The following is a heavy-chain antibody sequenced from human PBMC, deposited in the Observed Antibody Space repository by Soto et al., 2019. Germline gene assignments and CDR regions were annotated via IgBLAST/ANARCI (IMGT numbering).Heavy chain of an antibody. J-gene: IGHJ4*02. V-gene: IGHV3-30*18. Sequence: QVQLVESGGGVVQPGRSLRLSCTASGFTFSSYGMHWVRQAPGEGLEWVAVISHDGSRKYYADSVRGRFTISRDNSKNPLSLQMNGRRAEDTAVYYCVKEATDILTGSPFVWGQGTLVTVSS. CDR3: VKEATDILTGSPFV. CDR1: GFTFSSYG. D-gene: IGHD3-9*01. CDR2: ISHDGSRK.